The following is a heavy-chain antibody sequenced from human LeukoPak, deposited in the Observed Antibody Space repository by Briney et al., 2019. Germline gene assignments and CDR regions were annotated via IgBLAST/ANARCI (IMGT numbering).Heavy chain of an antibody. D-gene: IGHD2-15*01. CDR3: ARGIARQSYFDY. CDR1: GGSISSSSYY. V-gene: IGHV4-39*07. CDR2: IYYSGST. Sequence: SETLSLTCTVSGGSISSSSYYWGWIRQPPGKGLEWIGSIYYSGSTYYNPSLKSRVTISVDTSKNQFSLKLSSVTAADTAVYYCARGIARQSYFDYWGQGTLVTVSS. J-gene: IGHJ4*02.